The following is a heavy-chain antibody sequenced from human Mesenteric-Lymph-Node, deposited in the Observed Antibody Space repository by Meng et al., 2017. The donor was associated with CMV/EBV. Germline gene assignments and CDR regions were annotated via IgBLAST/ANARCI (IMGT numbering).Heavy chain of an antibody. D-gene: IGHD5-12*01. CDR2: IYYSGST. V-gene: IGHV4-31*02. CDR3: ARDQRVALNWFDP. Sequence: SGGSSSSGGYYWSWIRQHPGKGLEWIGSIYYSGSTYYNPSLKSRVTISVDTSKNQFSLKLSSVTAADTAVYFCARDQRVALNWFDPWGQGTLVTVSS. J-gene: IGHJ5*02. CDR1: GGSSSSGGYY.